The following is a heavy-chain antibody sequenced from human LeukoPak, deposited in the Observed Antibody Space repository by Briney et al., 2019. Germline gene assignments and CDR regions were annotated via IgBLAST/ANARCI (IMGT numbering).Heavy chain of an antibody. CDR3: ARVDDDLDAFDL. D-gene: IGHD3-3*01. J-gene: IGHJ3*01. CDR1: GFTFSSYG. V-gene: IGHV3-21*01. Sequence: GGSLRLPCAASGFTFSSYGMNWVRQAPGKGLEWVSFISSSSSYIYYADSVKGRFTISRDNAKNSLFLQLSSLRSEDTAVYFCARVDDDLDAFDLWGQGTLVTVSS. CDR2: ISSSSSYI.